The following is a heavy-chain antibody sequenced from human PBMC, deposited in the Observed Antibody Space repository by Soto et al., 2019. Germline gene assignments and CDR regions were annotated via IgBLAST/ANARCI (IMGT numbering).Heavy chain of an antibody. Sequence: ASVKVSCKASGGTFSSYAISWVRQAPGQGLEWMGGIIPIFGTANYAQKFQGRVTITADESTSTAYMELSSLRSEDTAVYYCARWKLGGNSVSHAFDYWGQGTLVTVSS. D-gene: IGHD2-15*01. J-gene: IGHJ4*02. CDR2: IIPIFGTA. CDR1: GGTFSSYA. V-gene: IGHV1-69*13. CDR3: ARWKLGGNSVSHAFDY.